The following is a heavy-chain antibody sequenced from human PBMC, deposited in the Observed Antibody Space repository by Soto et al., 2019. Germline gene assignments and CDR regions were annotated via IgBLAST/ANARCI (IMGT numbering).Heavy chain of an antibody. V-gene: IGHV4-4*02. J-gene: IGHJ4*02. D-gene: IGHD6-19*01. CDR2: MYHSGST. CDR3: ARVLSGGWSRFDY. CDR1: GGSISSDYW. Sequence: SETLSLTCAVSGGSISSDYWWTWVRQPPGKGLEWIAEMYHSGSTNYNPSLKSRVTISVDKSKNQISLKLSSVTAADTAVYYCARVLSGGWSRFDYWGQGTLVTVSS.